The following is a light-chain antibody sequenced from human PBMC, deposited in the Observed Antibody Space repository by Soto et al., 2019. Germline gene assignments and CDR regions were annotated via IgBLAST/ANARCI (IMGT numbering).Light chain of an antibody. V-gene: IGLV1-47*01. CDR1: SSNIGSFY. CDR2: RND. Sequence: QPVLTQPPSASGTPGQRVTISCSGSSSNIGSFYVYWYQQLPGTAPKLLIYRNDQRPSGVPDRFSGSTSGTSASLAISGLRSEDEADYYCAAWDDSLSVVFGGGTKLTVL. CDR3: AAWDDSLSVV. J-gene: IGLJ2*01.